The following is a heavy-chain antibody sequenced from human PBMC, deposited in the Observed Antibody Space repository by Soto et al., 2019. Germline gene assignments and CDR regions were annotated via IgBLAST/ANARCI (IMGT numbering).Heavy chain of an antibody. CDR3: AKDPLYDYVWGSYRLGSHDAFDI. J-gene: IGHJ3*02. CDR1: GFTFSSYA. CDR2: ISGSGGST. Sequence: EVQLLESGGGLVQPGGSLRLSCAASGFTFSSYAMSWVRQAPGKGLEWVSAISGSGGSTYYADSVKGRFTISRDNSKNTLYRQMNSLRAEETAVYYCAKDPLYDYVWGSYRLGSHDAFDIWGQGTMVTVSS. D-gene: IGHD3-16*02. V-gene: IGHV3-23*01.